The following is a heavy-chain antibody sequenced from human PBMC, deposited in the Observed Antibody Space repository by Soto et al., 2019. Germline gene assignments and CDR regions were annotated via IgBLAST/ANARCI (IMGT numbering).Heavy chain of an antibody. CDR3: ARVDTAMVNYYFDY. D-gene: IGHD5-18*01. V-gene: IGHV4-30-4*01. Sequence: SSETLSLTCTVSGGSISSGDYYWSWIRQPPGKGLEWIGYIYYSGSTYYNPSLKSRVTISVDTSKNQFSLKLSSVTAADTAVYYCARVDTAMVNYYFDYWGQGTLVTV. J-gene: IGHJ4*02. CDR1: GGSISSGDYY. CDR2: IYYSGST.